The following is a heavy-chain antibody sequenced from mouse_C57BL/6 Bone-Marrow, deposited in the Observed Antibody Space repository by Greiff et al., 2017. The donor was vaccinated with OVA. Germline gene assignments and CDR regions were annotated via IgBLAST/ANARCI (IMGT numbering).Heavy chain of an antibody. J-gene: IGHJ4*01. CDR1: AVDFSRYW. CDR3: ARQWLWAMDY. CDR2: INPDSSTI. V-gene: IGHV4-1*01. Sequence: SAAAVDFSRYWMSWVRRAPGKGLEWIGEINPDSSTINYAPSLKDKFIISRDNAKNTLYLQMSKVRSEDTALYYCARQWLWAMDYWGQGTSVTVSS.